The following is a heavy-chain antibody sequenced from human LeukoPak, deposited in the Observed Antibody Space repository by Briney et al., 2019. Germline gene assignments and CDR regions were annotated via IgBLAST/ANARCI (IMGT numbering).Heavy chain of an antibody. CDR2: MNPNSGNT. J-gene: IGHJ4*02. Sequence: ASVKVSCKASGYTFTSYDINWVRQATGQGLEWMGWMNPNSGNTGYAQKFQGRVTMTRNTSIITAYMELSSLRSEDTAVYYCARGRTGSSTLDYWGQGTLVTVSS. D-gene: IGHD6-6*01. CDR3: ARGRTGSSTLDY. V-gene: IGHV1-8*01. CDR1: GYTFTSYD.